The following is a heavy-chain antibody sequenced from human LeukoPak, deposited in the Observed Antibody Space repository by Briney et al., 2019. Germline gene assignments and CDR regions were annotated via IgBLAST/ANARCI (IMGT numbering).Heavy chain of an antibody. D-gene: IGHD1-26*01. Sequence: GGSLRLSCAASGFIFDDYAIHWVRQAPGKGLEWVSSISSSSSYIYYADSVKGRFTISRDNAKNSLYLQMNSLRAEDTAVYYCARDPRTKELRREGGMDVWGQGTTVTVSS. CDR2: ISSSSSYI. V-gene: IGHV3-21*01. CDR3: ARDPRTKELRREGGMDV. J-gene: IGHJ6*02. CDR1: GFIFDDYA.